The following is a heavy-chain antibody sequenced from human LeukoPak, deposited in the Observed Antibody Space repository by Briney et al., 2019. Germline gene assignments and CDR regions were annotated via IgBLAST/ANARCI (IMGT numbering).Heavy chain of an antibody. CDR2: TYYRSKWYN. D-gene: IGHD3-10*01. CDR3: ARDLEGAGSYLPYMDV. J-gene: IGHJ6*03. CDR1: GDSVSSNSAA. Sequence: SQTLSLTCAISGDSVSSNSAAWNWIRQSPSRGLEWLGRTYYRSKWYNDYAVSVKSRITINPDISKNQFSLQLNSVTPEDTAVYYCARDLEGAGSYLPYMDVWGKGTTVTISS. V-gene: IGHV6-1*01.